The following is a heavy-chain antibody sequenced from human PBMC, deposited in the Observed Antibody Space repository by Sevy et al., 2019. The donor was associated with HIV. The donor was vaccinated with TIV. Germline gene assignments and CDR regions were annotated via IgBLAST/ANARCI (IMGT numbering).Heavy chain of an antibody. J-gene: IGHJ4*02. Sequence: SETLSLTCTVSGGSISSYYWSWIRQPPGKGLEWIGYIYYSGSTNYNPSLKSRVTISVDTSKNQFSLMLSSVTAADTAVYYCARGGVAARIDYWGQGTLVTVSS. CDR2: IYYSGST. V-gene: IGHV4-59*08. CDR3: ARGGVAARIDY. CDR1: GGSISSYY. D-gene: IGHD6-6*01.